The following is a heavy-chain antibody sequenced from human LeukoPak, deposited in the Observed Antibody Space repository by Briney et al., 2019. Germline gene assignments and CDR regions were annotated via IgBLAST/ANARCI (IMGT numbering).Heavy chain of an antibody. CDR2: INTSDTTI. CDR1: GFTFSDFY. Sequence: GGSLRLSCAASGFTFSDFYMSWIRQAPGKGLEWISFINTSDTTIHYADSVKGRFTVSRDNAKNSLFLQMDSLRVEDTAVYYCARDTVDGQIYFDHWGQGTLVTVSS. CDR3: ARDTVDGQIYFDH. V-gene: IGHV3-11*01. J-gene: IGHJ4*02. D-gene: IGHD6-19*01.